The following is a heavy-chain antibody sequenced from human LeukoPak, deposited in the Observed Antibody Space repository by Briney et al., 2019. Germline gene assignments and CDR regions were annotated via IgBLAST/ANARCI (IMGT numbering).Heavy chain of an antibody. CDR2: LSGSGAKT. D-gene: IGHD1-26*01. V-gene: IGHV3-23*01. J-gene: IGHJ4*02. CDR1: GFTFSSYG. Sequence: PGGSLRLSCAASGFTFSSYGMHWVRQAPGKGLEWVSSLSGSGAKTYYADSVKGRVTISRDNSKNTLYLQINSLRAEDTAVYFCVKLPAVGSYYCFDSWGQGTLVTVSS. CDR3: VKLPAVGSYYCFDS.